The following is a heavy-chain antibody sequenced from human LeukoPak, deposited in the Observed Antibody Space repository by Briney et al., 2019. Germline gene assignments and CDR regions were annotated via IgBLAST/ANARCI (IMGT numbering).Heavy chain of an antibody. CDR2: ISAYNGNT. D-gene: IGHD5-12*01. V-gene: IGHV1-18*01. J-gene: IGHJ4*02. Sequence: ASVKVSCKASGYTFTSYGISWVRQAPGQGLEWMGWISAYNGNTNYAQKLQGRVTMTTDTSTSTAYMELRSLRSDDTAVYYCARADPISGYDCSDYWGQGTLVTVSS. CDR3: ARADPISGYDCSDY. CDR1: GYTFTSYG.